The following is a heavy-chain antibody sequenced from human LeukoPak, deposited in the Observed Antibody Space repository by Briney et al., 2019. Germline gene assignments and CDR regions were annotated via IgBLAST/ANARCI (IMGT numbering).Heavy chain of an antibody. Sequence: ASVKVSCKASGYTFTNYGLTWVRQAPGQGLEWMGWISSSGSNTKYAQKLQGRVTMTTDTSTSTAYMELRSLRSDDTAVYYCARDLTYYYDSSGYYRFDYWGQGTLVTVSS. CDR3: ARDLTYYYDSSGYYRFDY. J-gene: IGHJ4*02. D-gene: IGHD3-22*01. CDR2: ISSSGSNT. V-gene: IGHV1-18*04. CDR1: GYTFTNYG.